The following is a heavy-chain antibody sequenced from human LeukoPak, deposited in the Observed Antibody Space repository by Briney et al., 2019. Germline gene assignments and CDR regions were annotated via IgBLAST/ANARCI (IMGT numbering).Heavy chain of an antibody. CDR2: INPRGST. J-gene: IGHJ6*04. D-gene: IGHD6-19*01. Sequence: ASGTLSLTCGVSGGSFSSHYWTWIRQPPGKGLEWIGEINPRGSTNYNPSLESRVTVSADTSRNQLSLSLTSVTAADSAVYFCARGLRQGSAWSWGPKEKSYQYMDVWGTGTTVIVSS. V-gene: IGHV4-34*01. CDR1: GGSFSSHY. CDR3: ARGLRQGSAWSWGPKEKSYQYMDV.